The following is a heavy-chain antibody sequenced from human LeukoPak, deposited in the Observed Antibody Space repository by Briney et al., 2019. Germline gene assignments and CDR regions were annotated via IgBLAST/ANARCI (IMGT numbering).Heavy chain of an antibody. CDR2: ISSGGTTI. Sequence: GGSLRLSCTASGFTFSDYYMNWVRQAPGRGLEWLSYISSGGTTIYYADSVKGRFTISRDKAKNSLFLQMNTLRAEDTALYLCVTPYGMAVPGPPDYWGQGTLVTVSS. CDR3: VTPYGMAVPGPPDY. D-gene: IGHD6-13*01. V-gene: IGHV3-11*01. J-gene: IGHJ4*02. CDR1: GFTFSDYY.